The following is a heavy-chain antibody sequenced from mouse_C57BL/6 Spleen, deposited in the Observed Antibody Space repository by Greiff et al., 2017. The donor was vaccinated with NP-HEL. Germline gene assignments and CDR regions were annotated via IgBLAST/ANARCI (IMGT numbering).Heavy chain of an antibody. Sequence: EVKLVESEGGLVQPGSSMKLSCTASGFTFSDYYMAWVRQVPEKGLEWVANINYDGSSTYYLDSLKSRFIISRDNAKNILYLQMSSLKSEETATYYCARYDYDEGFAYWGKGTLVTVSA. CDR2: INYDGSST. D-gene: IGHD2-4*01. J-gene: IGHJ3*01. CDR1: GFTFSDYY. V-gene: IGHV5-16*01. CDR3: ARYDYDEGFAY.